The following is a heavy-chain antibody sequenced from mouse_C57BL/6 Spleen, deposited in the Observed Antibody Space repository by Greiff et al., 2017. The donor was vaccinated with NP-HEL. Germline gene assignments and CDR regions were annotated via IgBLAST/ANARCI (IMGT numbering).Heavy chain of an antibody. J-gene: IGHJ2*01. V-gene: IGHV1-64*01. CDR3: NLLWLRRGEDY. D-gene: IGHD2-2*01. Sequence: QVQLQQSGAELVKPGASVKLSCKASGYTFTSYWMHWVKQRPGQGLEWIGMIHPNSGSTNYNEKFKSKATLTVDKSSSTAYMQLSSLTAEDSAVYYCNLLWLRRGEDYWGQGTTLTVSS. CDR1: GYTFTSYW. CDR2: IHPNSGST.